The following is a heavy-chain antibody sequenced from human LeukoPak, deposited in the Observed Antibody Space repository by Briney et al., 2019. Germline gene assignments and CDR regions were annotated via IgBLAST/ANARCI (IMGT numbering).Heavy chain of an antibody. D-gene: IGHD3-9*01. Sequence: PGGSLRLSCAASGFTVSSYWMSWVRQAPGKGLEWVANIKQDGSEKYYVDSVKGRFTISRDNAKNSLYLQMNSLRAEDTAVYYCARRYFDLWGQGTLVTVSS. CDR1: GFTVSSYW. V-gene: IGHV3-7*01. CDR2: IKQDGSEK. J-gene: IGHJ4*02. CDR3: ARRYFDL.